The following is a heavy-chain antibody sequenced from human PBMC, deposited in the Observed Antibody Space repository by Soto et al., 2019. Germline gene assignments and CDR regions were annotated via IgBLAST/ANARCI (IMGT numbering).Heavy chain of an antibody. CDR3: TRGIATGQLDP. J-gene: IGHJ5*02. CDR2: INPDNGNT. CDR1: GYTFTRYT. Sequence: ASVKVSCKASGYTFTRYTMNWVRQAPGQRLEWMGWINPDNGNTKSSQKFQDRVIITRDTSASTAYMDLSSLRSEDTAVYYCTRGIATGQLDPWGQGTMVTVYS. D-gene: IGHD2-15*01. V-gene: IGHV1-3*01.